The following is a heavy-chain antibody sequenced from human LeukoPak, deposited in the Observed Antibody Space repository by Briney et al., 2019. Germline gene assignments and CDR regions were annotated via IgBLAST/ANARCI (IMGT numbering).Heavy chain of an antibody. J-gene: IGHJ4*02. D-gene: IGHD1-1*01. V-gene: IGHV1-2*02. CDR2: INPNSGGT. CDR3: ARSTGNPFDY. CDR1: EYTFTGYY. Sequence: ASVKVSCKASEYTFTGYYMHWVRQAPGQGLEWMGWINPNSGGTNFAQKFQGRVTMTRDTSISTAYMELNWLTSDDTAVYYCARSTGNPFDYWGQGTLVTVSS.